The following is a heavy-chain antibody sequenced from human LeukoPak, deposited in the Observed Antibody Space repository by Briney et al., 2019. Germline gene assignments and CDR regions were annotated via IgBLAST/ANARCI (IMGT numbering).Heavy chain of an antibody. CDR3: ARHPAVAGTWFDP. Sequence: SETLSLTCAVYGGSFSGYYWSWIRQPPGKGLEWIGEINHSGSTNYNPSLKSRVTISVDTSKNQFSLKLSSVTAADTAVYYCARHPAVAGTWFDPWGQGTLVTVSS. J-gene: IGHJ5*02. V-gene: IGHV4-34*01. CDR1: GGSFSGYY. CDR2: INHSGST. D-gene: IGHD6-19*01.